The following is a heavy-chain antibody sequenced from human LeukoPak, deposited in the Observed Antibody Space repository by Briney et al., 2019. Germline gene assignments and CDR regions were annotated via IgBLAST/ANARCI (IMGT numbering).Heavy chain of an antibody. V-gene: IGHV3-48*04. D-gene: IGHD2-21*02. J-gene: IGHJ6*02. CDR3: ARTIAVVTAVYYYGMDV. CDR2: ISSSSSTI. CDR1: GFTFSSYS. Sequence: GGSLRLSCAASGFTFSSYSMNWVRQAPGKGLEWVSYISSSSSTIYYADSVKGRFTISRDNAKNSLYLQMNSLRAEDTAVYYCARTIAVVTAVYYYGMDVWGQGTTVTVSS.